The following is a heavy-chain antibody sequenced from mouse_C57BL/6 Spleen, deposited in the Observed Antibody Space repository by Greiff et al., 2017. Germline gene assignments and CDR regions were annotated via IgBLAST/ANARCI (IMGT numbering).Heavy chain of an antibody. D-gene: IGHD1-1*01. Sequence: VQLQQPGAELVKPGASVKLSCKASGYTFTSYWMHWVKQRPGRGLEWIGRIDPNSGGTKYNEKFKSKATLTVDKPSSTAYMQLSSLTAEDSAVYYCARGGSTTVVAHYYAMDYWGQGTSVTVSS. J-gene: IGHJ4*01. V-gene: IGHV1-72*01. CDR1: GYTFTSYW. CDR3: ARGGSTTVVAHYYAMDY. CDR2: IDPNSGGT.